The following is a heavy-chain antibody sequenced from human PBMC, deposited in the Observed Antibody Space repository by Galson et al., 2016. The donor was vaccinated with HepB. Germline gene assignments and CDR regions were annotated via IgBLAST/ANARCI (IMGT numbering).Heavy chain of an antibody. CDR1: GFTFDDYT. CDR2: ISWDGGST. D-gene: IGHD3-9*01. V-gene: IGHV3-43*01. CDR3: ARDLRGMIRFFDWSTHFDS. Sequence: SLRLSCAASGFTFDDYTMHWVRQAPGKGLDWVSLISWDGGSTYYADSVKGRFTISRDNSKNSLYLQMNNVRAEDTAVYYCARDLRGMIRFFDWSTHFDSWGQGTLVTVSS. J-gene: IGHJ4*02.